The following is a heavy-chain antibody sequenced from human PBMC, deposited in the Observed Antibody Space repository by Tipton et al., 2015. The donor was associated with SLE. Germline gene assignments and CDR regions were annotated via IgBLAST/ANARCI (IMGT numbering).Heavy chain of an antibody. CDR3: VRGGGSSSGRWFDP. CDR1: GGSFSGYY. J-gene: IGHJ5*02. D-gene: IGHD3-10*01. V-gene: IGHV4-34*01. CDR2: IYYSGST. Sequence: TLSLTCAVYGGSFSGYYWSWIRQPPGKGLEWIGTIYYSGSTYYNPSLKSRVTISVDTSKNQFSLKLTYVTAADTAVYYCVRGGGSSSGRWFDPWGRGTLVTVSS.